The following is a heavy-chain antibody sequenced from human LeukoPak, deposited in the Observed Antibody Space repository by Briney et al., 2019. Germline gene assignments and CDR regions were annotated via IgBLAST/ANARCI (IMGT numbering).Heavy chain of an antibody. CDR3: ARDRYYDSSGLIGY. CDR2: ISSSGSTI. Sequence: GGSLRLSCAASGFTFSDYYMSWIRQAPGKGLXXXXYISSSGSTIYYADSVKGRFTISRDNAKNSLYLQMNSLRAEDTAVYYCARDRYYDSSGLIGYWGQGTLVTVSS. D-gene: IGHD3-22*01. CDR1: GFTFSDYY. J-gene: IGHJ4*02. V-gene: IGHV3-11*01.